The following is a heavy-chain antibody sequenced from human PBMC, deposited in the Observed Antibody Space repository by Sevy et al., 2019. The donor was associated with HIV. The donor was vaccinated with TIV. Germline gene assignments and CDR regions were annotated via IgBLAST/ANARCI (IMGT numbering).Heavy chain of an antibody. V-gene: IGHV1-69*13. CDR2: IIPILGTT. Sequence: ASVNVSFKASGGTFTTSGISWVRQVPGQGLEWMGGIIPILGTTNYAQRFQDRVTITADESTKTAYMELSSLRSEDTAVYYCARGGGNGWYYFDYWGQATSVTVSS. J-gene: IGHJ4*02. CDR1: GGTFTTSG. D-gene: IGHD6-19*01. CDR3: ARGGGNGWYYFDY.